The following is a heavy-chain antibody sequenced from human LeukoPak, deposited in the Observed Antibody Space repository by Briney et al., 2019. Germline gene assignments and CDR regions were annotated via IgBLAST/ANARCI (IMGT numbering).Heavy chain of an antibody. CDR1: GYTFTSCG. D-gene: IGHD2-2*01. V-gene: IGHV1-18*01. Sequence: SVKVSCKASGYTFTSCGISWVRQAPGQGLEWMGWISAYNGNTNYAQKYQGRVTMTTDTSTSTAYMELRSLRSDNTAIYYCARWEYCSSSSCYDESETFDYWGQGTLVTVSS. CDR3: ARWEYCSSSSCYDESETFDY. J-gene: IGHJ4*02. CDR2: ISAYNGNT.